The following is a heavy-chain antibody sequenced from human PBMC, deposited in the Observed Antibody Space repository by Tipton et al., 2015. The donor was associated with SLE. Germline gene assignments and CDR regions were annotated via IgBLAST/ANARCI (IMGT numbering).Heavy chain of an antibody. D-gene: IGHD3-22*01. Sequence: SLRLSCAASGFTFSSYEMNWARQAPGKGLEWVSDSSSSGGTIYYSDSVKGRFTISRDNGKNSLYLQMNSLRAEDTAVYYCATYYYDSSGYPTFFDYYGQGTLVTVSS. CDR3: ATYYYDSSGYPTFFDY. CDR1: GFTFSSYE. V-gene: IGHV3-48*03. CDR2: SSSSGGTI. J-gene: IGHJ4*02.